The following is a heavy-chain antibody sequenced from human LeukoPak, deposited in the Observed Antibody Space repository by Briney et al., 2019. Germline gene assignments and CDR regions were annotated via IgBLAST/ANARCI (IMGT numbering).Heavy chain of an antibody. CDR3: AKDGDDYLDY. Sequence: GGSLRLSCAASGFTFDDYAMHWVRQAPGKGLEWVSGISWNSGSIGYADSVKGRFTISRDNAKNSLYLQMSSLRAEDTALYYCAKDGDDYLDYWGQGTLVTVSS. D-gene: IGHD3-10*01. J-gene: IGHJ4*02. CDR1: GFTFDDYA. V-gene: IGHV3-9*01. CDR2: ISWNSGSI.